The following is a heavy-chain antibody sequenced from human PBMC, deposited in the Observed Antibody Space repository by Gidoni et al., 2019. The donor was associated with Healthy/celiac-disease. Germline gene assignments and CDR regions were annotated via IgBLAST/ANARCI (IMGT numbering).Heavy chain of an antibody. V-gene: IGHV1-46*04. CDR3: ARELTYYDILTGFDI. D-gene: IGHD3-9*01. CDR2: INPSGGST. J-gene: IGHJ3*02. Sequence: QFKLVQSGAAVRKLGASLTFSSTPSGTPSPSYYMHWVRQAPGQGLEWMGIINPSGGSTSYAQKLQGRVTMTRDTSTSTVYMELSSLRSEDTAVYYCARELTYYDILTGFDIWGQGTMVTVSS. CDR1: GTPSPSYY.